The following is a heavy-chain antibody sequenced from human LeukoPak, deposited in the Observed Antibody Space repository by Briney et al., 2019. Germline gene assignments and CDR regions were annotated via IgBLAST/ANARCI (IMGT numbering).Heavy chain of an antibody. CDR3: ARWDSSGYHKYYFDY. Sequence: PGGSLRLSCAASGFTVSSNYMNWVRQAPGKGLEWVQIIYSGGSTYYADSVRGRFTISRDNSKNTLYLQMNSLTAEDTAVYYCARWDSSGYHKYYFDYWGQGTLVTVSS. CDR2: IYSGGST. V-gene: IGHV3-53*01. D-gene: IGHD3-22*01. J-gene: IGHJ4*02. CDR1: GFTVSSNY.